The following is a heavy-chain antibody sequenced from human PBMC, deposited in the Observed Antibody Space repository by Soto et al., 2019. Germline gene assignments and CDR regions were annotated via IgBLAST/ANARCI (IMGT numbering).Heavy chain of an antibody. J-gene: IGHJ4*02. CDR3: AAQNTNSYSIAVAGTFDY. V-gene: IGHV1-18*01. Sequence: ASVKVSCKASGYTFTSYGISWVRQAPGQGLEWMGWISAYNGNTNYAQKLQGRVTMTTDTSTSIAYTELRSLRSDDTAVYYCAAQNTNSYSIAVAGTFDYWGQGTLVTSPQ. CDR1: GYTFTSYG. D-gene: IGHD6-19*01. CDR2: ISAYNGNT.